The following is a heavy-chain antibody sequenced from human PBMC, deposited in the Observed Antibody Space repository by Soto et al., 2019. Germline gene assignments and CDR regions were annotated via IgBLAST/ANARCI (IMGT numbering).Heavy chain of an antibody. V-gene: IGHV3-15*01. CDR3: TTDNRYYDFWSGYYDYYYYYIDV. D-gene: IGHD3-3*01. CDR2: IKSKTDGGTT. J-gene: IGHJ6*03. CDR1: GFTFSNAW. Sequence: EVQLVESGGGLVKPGGSLRLSCAASGFTFSNAWMSWVRQAPGKGLEWVGRIKSKTDGGTTDYAAPVKGRFTISRDDSKNTLYLQMNSLKTEDTAVYYCTTDNRYYDFWSGYYDYYYYYIDVWGKGTTVTVSS.